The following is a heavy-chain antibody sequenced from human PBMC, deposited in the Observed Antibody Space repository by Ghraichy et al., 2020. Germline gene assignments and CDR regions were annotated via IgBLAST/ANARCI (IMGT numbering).Heavy chain of an antibody. V-gene: IGHV7-4-1*02. CDR1: GYTFTSYA. J-gene: IGHJ4*02. CDR2: INTNTGNP. Sequence: ASVKVSCKASGYTFTSYAMNWVRQAPGQGLEWMGWINTNTGNPTYAQGFTGRFVFSLDTSVSTAYLQISSLKAEDTAVYYCARDPRPYYYDSSGDVDYWGQGTLVTVSS. CDR3: ARDPRPYYYDSSGDVDY. D-gene: IGHD3-22*01.